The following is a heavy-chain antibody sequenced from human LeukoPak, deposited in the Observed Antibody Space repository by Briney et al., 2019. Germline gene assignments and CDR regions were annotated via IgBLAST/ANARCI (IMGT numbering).Heavy chain of an antibody. CDR1: GFTFSDYY. CDR2: ISSSGSTI. J-gene: IGHJ4*02. Sequence: GGSLRLSCAASGFTFSDYYMSWIRQAPGKGLEWVSYISSSGSTIYYADSVKGRFTISRDNAKNSLYLQMNSLRAEDTAVYYCARDPRPEDSGIAAAGTEPQDYWGQGTLVTVSS. CDR3: ARDPRPEDSGIAAAGTEPQDY. V-gene: IGHV3-11*01. D-gene: IGHD6-13*01.